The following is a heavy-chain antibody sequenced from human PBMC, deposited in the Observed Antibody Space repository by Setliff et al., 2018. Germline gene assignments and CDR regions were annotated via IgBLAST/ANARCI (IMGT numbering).Heavy chain of an antibody. Sequence: SETLSLTCAVSGYSMSSGYYWNWMRQAPGKGLEWIGHVYYSGAANYNPSLKSRVTVSVDTSKNQFSLRLISVTAADTAVYYCARGGTFRYFDYWGQGTPVTVSS. CDR3: ARGGTFRYFDY. D-gene: IGHD5-12*01. CDR1: GYSMSSGYY. CDR2: VYYSGAA. J-gene: IGHJ4*02. V-gene: IGHV4-61*01.